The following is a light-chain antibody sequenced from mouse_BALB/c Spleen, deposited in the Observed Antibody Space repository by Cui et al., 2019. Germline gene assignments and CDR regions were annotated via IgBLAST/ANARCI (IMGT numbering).Light chain of an antibody. CDR1: ENIYSD. CDR3: QQYRGTPWT. J-gene: IGKJ1*01. Sequence: DIQITQSTASLSVSVGETVTITCRASENIYSDLAWYQQKQGKSPQLLVYAATNLADGVPSRFSGSGSGTQCSLKINSLQSEDFGSYYCQQYRGTPWTFGGGTKLEIK. CDR2: AAT. V-gene: IGKV12-46*01.